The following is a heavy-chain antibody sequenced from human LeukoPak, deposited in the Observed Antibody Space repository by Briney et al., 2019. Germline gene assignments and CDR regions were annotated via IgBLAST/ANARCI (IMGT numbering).Heavy chain of an antibody. V-gene: IGHV3-21*01. CDR1: GFTFSSYG. D-gene: IGHD3-16*02. Sequence: GGSLRLSCAASGFTFSSYGMNWVRQAPGKGLEWVSSISSSGSYIYYVDSVKGRFTISRDNAKNSLYLQMNSLRAEDTAVYYCASDVWGTYRTFDYWGQGTLVTVSS. J-gene: IGHJ4*02. CDR2: ISSSGSYI. CDR3: ASDVWGTYRTFDY.